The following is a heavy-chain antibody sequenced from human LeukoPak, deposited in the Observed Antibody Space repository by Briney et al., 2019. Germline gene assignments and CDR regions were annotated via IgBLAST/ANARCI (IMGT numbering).Heavy chain of an antibody. CDR3: ARYITMVRGVISRFDP. CDR1: GYSFTSYW. D-gene: IGHD3-10*01. V-gene: IGHV5-51*01. J-gene: IGHJ5*02. CDR2: IYPGDSDT. Sequence: GESLKISCKGSGYSFTSYWIGWVRQMPGKGLEWMGIIYPGDSDTRYSPSFQGQVTISADKSISTAYLQWSSLKASDTAMYYCARYITMVRGVISRFDPWGQGTLVTVSS.